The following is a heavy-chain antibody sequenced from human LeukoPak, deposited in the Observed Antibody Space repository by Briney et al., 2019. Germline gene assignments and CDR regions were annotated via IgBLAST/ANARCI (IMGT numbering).Heavy chain of an antibody. CDR2: IYYSGST. Sequence: SETLSLTCAVSGGSISSYYWSWIRQPPGKGLEWIGYIYYSGSTNYNPSLKSRVTISVDTSKNQFSLKLSSVTAADTAVYYCARAFYGSGSYDYYYYYMDVWGKGTTVTISS. CDR3: ARAFYGSGSYDYYYYYMDV. CDR1: GGSISSYY. J-gene: IGHJ6*03. V-gene: IGHV4-59*01. D-gene: IGHD3-10*01.